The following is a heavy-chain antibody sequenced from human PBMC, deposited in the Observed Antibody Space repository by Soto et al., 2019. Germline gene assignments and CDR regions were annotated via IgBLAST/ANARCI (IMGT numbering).Heavy chain of an antibody. CDR2: ISGSGGGT. Sequence: EVQLLESGGGLVQPGGSLRLSCAASGFTFSSYAMSWVRQAPGKGLEWVSLISGSGGGTYYAESVKGRLNKSRDNSKNKLYLQMNSLRAEDHAVYYCAKHASAVAPDYWGQGTLVTVSS. CDR1: GFTFSSYA. D-gene: IGHD6-13*01. CDR3: AKHASAVAPDY. J-gene: IGHJ4*02. V-gene: IGHV3-23*01.